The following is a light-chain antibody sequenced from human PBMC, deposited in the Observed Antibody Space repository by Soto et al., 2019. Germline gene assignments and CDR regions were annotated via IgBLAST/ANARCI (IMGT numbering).Light chain of an antibody. Sequence: DIQMTQSPSSLSASVGDRITITCQARQDISNRLNWYHQKPGKAPNLLIYDASNLAAGVPSGFSGSGSGSDFTFTISSLAPADIGTDDGPHCFTVPYTFGQGTKLESK. J-gene: IGKJ2*01. CDR2: DAS. V-gene: IGKV1-33*01. CDR3: PHCFTVPYT. CDR1: QDISNR.